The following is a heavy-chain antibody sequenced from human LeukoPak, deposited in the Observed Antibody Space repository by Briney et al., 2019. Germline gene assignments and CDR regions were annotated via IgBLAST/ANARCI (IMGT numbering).Heavy chain of an antibody. CDR3: ARGLPGYSGGDDASDF. CDR2: IYYSGST. CDR1: GGSITGYY. Sequence: SETLSLTCTVSGGSITGYYWTWMRQPPGKGLEWIGYIYYSGSTNYNPSLKSRVTISVDTSKNQFSLKLSSVTAADTAMYYCARGLPGYSGGDDASDFWGQGTVVTVS. D-gene: IGHD6-19*01. J-gene: IGHJ3*01. V-gene: IGHV4-59*01.